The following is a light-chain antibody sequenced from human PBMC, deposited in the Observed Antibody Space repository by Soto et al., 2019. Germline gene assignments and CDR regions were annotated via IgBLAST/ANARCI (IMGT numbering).Light chain of an antibody. CDR3: CSYVGSSIVM. CDR2: EVN. Sequence: QSALTQPASVSGSPGQSITISCTGTSRDIGLYNLVSWYQQLPGKAPKLIIYEVNERPSGISDRFSGSKSGNTASLTISGLQDEDEADYYCCSYVGSSIVMFGGGTKVTVL. J-gene: IGLJ3*02. CDR1: SRDIGLYNL. V-gene: IGLV2-23*02.